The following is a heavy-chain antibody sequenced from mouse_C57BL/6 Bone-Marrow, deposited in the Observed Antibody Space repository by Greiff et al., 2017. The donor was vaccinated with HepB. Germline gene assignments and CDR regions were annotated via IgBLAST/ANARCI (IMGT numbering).Heavy chain of an antibody. Sequence: EVQLQQSGPGLVKPSQSLSLTCSVTGYSITSGYYWNWIRQFPGNKLEWMGYISYDGSNNYNPSLKNRISITRDTSKNQFFLKLNSVTTEDTATYYCAREGNYYGSPSWFAYWGQGTLVTVSA. CDR3: AREGNYYGSPSWFAY. J-gene: IGHJ3*01. CDR2: ISYDGSN. CDR1: GYSITSGYY. D-gene: IGHD1-1*01. V-gene: IGHV3-6*01.